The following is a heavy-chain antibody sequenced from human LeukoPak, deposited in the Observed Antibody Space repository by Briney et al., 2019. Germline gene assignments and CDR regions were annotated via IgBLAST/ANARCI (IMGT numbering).Heavy chain of an antibody. CDR1: GGSISSYY. CDR3: ARLREIPVFGVVTKSTSYFDY. Sequence: SETLSLTCTVTGGSISSYYWSWIWEPPGKGLEWMGYIYYSGSTNYNPSLKSRVTISVDTSKNQFSLKLSSVTAADTAVYYCARLREIPVFGVVTKSTSYFDYWGQGTLVTVSS. D-gene: IGHD3-3*01. V-gene: IGHV4-59*12. CDR2: IYYSGST. J-gene: IGHJ4*02.